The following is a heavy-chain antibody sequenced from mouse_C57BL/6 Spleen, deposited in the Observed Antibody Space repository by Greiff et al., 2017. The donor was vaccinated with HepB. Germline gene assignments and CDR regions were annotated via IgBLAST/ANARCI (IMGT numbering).Heavy chain of an antibody. CDR1: GYAFSSSW. D-gene: IGHD1-1*01. Sequence: VQLQQSGPELVKPGASVKISCKASGYAFSSSWMNWVKQRPGKGLEWIGRIYPGDGDTNYNGKFKGKATLTADKSSSTAYMQLSSLTSEDSAVYFCARYGPQYYGSSHFDYWGQGTTLTVSS. CDR2: IYPGDGDT. CDR3: ARYGPQYYGSSHFDY. V-gene: IGHV1-82*01. J-gene: IGHJ2*01.